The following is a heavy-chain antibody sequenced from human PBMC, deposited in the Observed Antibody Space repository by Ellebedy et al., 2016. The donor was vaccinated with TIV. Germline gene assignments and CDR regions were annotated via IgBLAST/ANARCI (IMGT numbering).Heavy chain of an antibody. CDR2: IYYSGST. CDR1: GGSISTYY. V-gene: IGHV4-59*01. J-gene: IGHJ6*02. Sequence: SETLSLTXTVSGGSISTYYWSWIRQPPGKGLEWIGYIYYSGSTNYNPSLKSRVTISVDTSKNQFSLKLSSVTAADPAVYYCVRSEGYAMDVWGQGTTVTVSS. CDR3: VRSEGYAMDV.